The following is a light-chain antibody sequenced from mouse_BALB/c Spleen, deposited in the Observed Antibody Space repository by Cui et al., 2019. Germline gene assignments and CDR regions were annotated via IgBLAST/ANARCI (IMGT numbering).Light chain of an antibody. Sequence: QIVLTQSPALMSAYPGEKVTMTCSAISSVSYMYWYQQKPRSSPKPWIYLTSNLASGVPARFSGSGSGTSYSLTISSMEAEDAATYYCQQWSSNPPTFGAGTKLELK. CDR1: SSVSY. CDR2: LTS. CDR3: QQWSSNPPT. J-gene: IGKJ5*01. V-gene: IGKV4-68*01.